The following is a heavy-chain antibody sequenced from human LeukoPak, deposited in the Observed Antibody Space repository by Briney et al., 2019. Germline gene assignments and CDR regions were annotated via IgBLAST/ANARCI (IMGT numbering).Heavy chain of an antibody. CDR3: AKDFTSLRGFSLYFDY. CDR1: GFTFSDYY. J-gene: IGHJ4*02. V-gene: IGHV3-23*01. D-gene: IGHD4-23*01. CDR2: ISGSGGST. Sequence: GGSLRLSCAASGFTFSDYYMSWVRQAPGKGLEWVSAISGSGGSTYYADSVKGRFTISRDNSKNTLYLQMNSLRAEDTAVYYCAKDFTSLRGFSLYFDYWGQGTLVTVSS.